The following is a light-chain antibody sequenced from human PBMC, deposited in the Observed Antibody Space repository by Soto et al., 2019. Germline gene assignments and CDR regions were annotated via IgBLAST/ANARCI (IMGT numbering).Light chain of an antibody. CDR2: GAS. J-gene: IGKJ4*01. CDR3: QQYASSPLT. CDR1: QSVGRNY. Sequence: EIALTQSPGTLSLSPGERATLSCRASQSVGRNYLAWYQQKPGQAPRLLIYGASSRATGIPDRFSGSGSGTDFPLTISRLEPEDFAVFYCQQYASSPLTFGGGTKLEIK. V-gene: IGKV3-20*01.